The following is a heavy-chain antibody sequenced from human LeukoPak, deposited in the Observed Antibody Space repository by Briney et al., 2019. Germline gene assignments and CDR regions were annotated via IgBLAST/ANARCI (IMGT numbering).Heavy chain of an antibody. V-gene: IGHV3-74*01. Sequence: GGSLRLSCAASGFTFSSYWMHWVRQAPGKGMVWVSRINSDGSSTSYADSVKGRFTISRDNAKNTLYLQMNSLRAEDTAVYYCARDYYDSSGYRRSVNWFDPWGQGTLVTVSS. D-gene: IGHD3-22*01. CDR1: GFTFSSYW. J-gene: IGHJ5*02. CDR3: ARDYYDSSGYRRSVNWFDP. CDR2: INSDGSST.